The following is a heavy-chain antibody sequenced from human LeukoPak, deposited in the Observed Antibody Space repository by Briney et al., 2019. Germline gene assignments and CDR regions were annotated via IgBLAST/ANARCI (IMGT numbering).Heavy chain of an antibody. J-gene: IGHJ4*02. CDR2: IKQDGSEK. CDR1: GFTFSPYW. V-gene: IGHV3-7*01. D-gene: IGHD5-18*01. Sequence: AGGSLSLSCAAPGFTFSPYWMTWVRQAPGKGLEGVANIKQDGSEKYYVDSVRGRFTITRDNAKNSVYLQMNSLRAEDTAVYYCAKARGVDTAMTQPLDYWGQGTLVTVSS. CDR3: AKARGVDTAMTQPLDY.